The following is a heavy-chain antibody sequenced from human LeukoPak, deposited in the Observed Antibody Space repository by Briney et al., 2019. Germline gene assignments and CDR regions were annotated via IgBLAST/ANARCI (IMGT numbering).Heavy chain of an antibody. Sequence: QPGGSLRLSCAASGFTVSSNYMSWVRQAPGKGLEWVSVIYTGGSTYYADSVKGRFTISRDDSKNTLYLQMNSLGVDDTAVYYCARGGDDHVWGSYRLDHWGQGTLVTVSS. CDR1: GFTVSSNY. CDR3: ARGGDDHVWGSYRLDH. D-gene: IGHD3-16*02. CDR2: IYTGGST. J-gene: IGHJ4*02. V-gene: IGHV3-53*01.